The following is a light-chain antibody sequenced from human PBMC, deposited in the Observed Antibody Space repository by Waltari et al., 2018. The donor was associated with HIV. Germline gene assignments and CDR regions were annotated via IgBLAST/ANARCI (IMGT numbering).Light chain of an antibody. J-gene: IGLJ3*02. CDR2: GNN. V-gene: IGLV1-40*01. Sequence: QSVLTQPPSVSGAPGQRVTFSCTGSSSNIGAGYDVTWNQQLPGTAPKLLIYGNNNRPSGVPDRFSGSKSGTSASLAITGLQAEDEADYYCQSYDSSLSGSWVFGGGTKLTVL. CDR3: QSYDSSLSGSWV. CDR1: SSNIGAGYD.